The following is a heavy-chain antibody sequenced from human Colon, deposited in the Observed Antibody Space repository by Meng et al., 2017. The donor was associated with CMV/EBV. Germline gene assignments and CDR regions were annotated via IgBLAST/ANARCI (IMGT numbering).Heavy chain of an antibody. CDR3: VRESWYFDF. V-gene: IGHV1-2*02. CDR1: GYTCTANH. D-gene: IGHD6-13*01. CDR2: IYPQDGGT. Sequence: QVQLVQHGTEVMKPGASVQVSRKTSGYTCTANHLHWVRQAPGQGLEWMGWIYPQDGGTYFAQKFQDRVTLTRDTSITTAYMELSGLTSDDTAIYYCVRESWYFDFWGEGTLVTVSS. J-gene: IGHJ4*02.